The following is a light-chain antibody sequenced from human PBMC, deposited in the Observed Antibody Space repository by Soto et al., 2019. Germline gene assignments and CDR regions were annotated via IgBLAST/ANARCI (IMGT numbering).Light chain of an antibody. V-gene: IGKV3D-15*01. CDR1: QSVNRN. CDR3: QQDDNWPRT. CDR2: GAS. J-gene: IGKJ1*01. Sequence: EIVLTQSPATLSLSPGGRATLSCRASQSVNRNLAWYQQKPGQAPRPLIYGASTRATGTPARFSASGSGTEFTLTISSLQSEDFVVYYCQQDDNWPRTFGQGTKV.